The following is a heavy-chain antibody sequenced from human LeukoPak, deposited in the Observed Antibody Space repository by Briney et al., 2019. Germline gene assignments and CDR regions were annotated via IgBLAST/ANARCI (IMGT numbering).Heavy chain of an antibody. V-gene: IGHV3-53*01. Sequence: PGGSLRLSCAASGFTVSSNYMSWVRQAPGKGLEWVSVIYSGGSTYYADSVKGRFTISRDNSKNTLYLQMNSLRAEDTAVYYCARDIAGAHSYYYYMDVWGKGTTVTVSS. D-gene: IGHD6-13*01. J-gene: IGHJ6*03. CDR3: ARDIAGAHSYYYYMDV. CDR2: IYSGGST. CDR1: GFTVSSNY.